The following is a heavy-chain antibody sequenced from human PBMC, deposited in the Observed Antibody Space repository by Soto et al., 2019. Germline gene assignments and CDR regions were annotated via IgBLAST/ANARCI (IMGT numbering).Heavy chain of an antibody. CDR3: EREGPAPYYYYGMDV. J-gene: IGHJ6*02. D-gene: IGHD6-25*01. V-gene: IGHV1-18*01. CDR1: GYSFTTYG. Sequence: QVQLVQSRGEVKKPGASVKVSCKTSGYSFTTYGISWVRQAPGQGLEWMGWISGYNGNTNYAQKLQGRLTMPTDTSSSTAYMELRSRRSDDTAVYYCEREGPAPYYYYGMDVWGQGSTVTVSS. CDR2: ISGYNGNT.